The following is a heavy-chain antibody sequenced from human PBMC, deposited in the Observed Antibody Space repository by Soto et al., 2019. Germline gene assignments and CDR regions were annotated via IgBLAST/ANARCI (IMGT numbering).Heavy chain of an antibody. D-gene: IGHD2-2*01. J-gene: IGHJ6*02. CDR3: ARLNGYCISTNCHGYYGMDV. Sequence: SETLSLTCTVSGVSVSSSSYSWGWIRQPPGKGLEWIGTIYSSENTYYNPSLMSRVTISVDTSKNQFSLKLSSVTAADTAVYYCARLNGYCISTNCHGYYGMDVWGQGTTVT. CDR2: IYSSENT. CDR1: GVSVSSSSYS. V-gene: IGHV4-39*01.